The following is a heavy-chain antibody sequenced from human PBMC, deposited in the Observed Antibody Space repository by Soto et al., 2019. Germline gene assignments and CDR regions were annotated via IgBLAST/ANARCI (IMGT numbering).Heavy chain of an antibody. CDR1: GGSISSYY. J-gene: IGHJ4*02. CDR3: ARGSSWTSYYFDY. Sequence: PSETLSLTCTVSGGSISSYYWSWIRQPPGKGLEWIGYIYYSGSTNYNPSLKSRVTIPVDTSKNQFSLKLSSVTAAETAVYYCARGSSWTSYYFDYWGQGNLVTVSS. D-gene: IGHD6-13*01. CDR2: IYYSGST. V-gene: IGHV4-59*01.